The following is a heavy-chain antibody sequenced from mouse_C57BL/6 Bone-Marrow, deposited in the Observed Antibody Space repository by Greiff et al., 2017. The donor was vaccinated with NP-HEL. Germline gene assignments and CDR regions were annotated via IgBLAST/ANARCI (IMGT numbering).Heavy chain of an antibody. CDR1: GFTFSSYA. CDR3: ARGRLTVYAMDY. Sequence: DVQRVESGGGLVKPGGSLKLSCAASGFTFSSYAMSWVRQTPEKRLEWVATISDGGSYTYYPDNVKGRFTISRDNAKNNLYLQMSHLKSEDTAMYYCARGRLTVYAMDYWGQGTSVTVSS. D-gene: IGHD4-1*01. J-gene: IGHJ4*01. CDR2: ISDGGSYT. V-gene: IGHV5-4*01.